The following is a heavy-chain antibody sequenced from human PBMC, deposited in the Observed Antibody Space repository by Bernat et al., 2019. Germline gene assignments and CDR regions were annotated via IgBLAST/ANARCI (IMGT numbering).Heavy chain of an antibody. CDR1: GFTFSSYE. J-gene: IGHJ4*02. Sequence: EVQLVESGGGLVQPGGSLRLSCAASGFTFSSYEMNWVRQAPGKGLEWVSYISSSGSTTYYADSVKGRFTISRDNAKNSLYLQMNSLRAEDTAVYYCARDAAVAGSSEFDYWGQGTLVTVSS. V-gene: IGHV3-48*03. CDR3: ARDAAVAGSSEFDY. CDR2: ISSSGSTT. D-gene: IGHD6-19*01.